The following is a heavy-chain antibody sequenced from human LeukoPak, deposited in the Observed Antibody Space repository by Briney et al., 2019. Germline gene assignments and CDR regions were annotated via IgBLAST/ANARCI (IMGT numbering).Heavy chain of an antibody. V-gene: IGHV3-23*01. CDR1: GFTFSSYA. J-gene: IGHJ3*02. Sequence: GGSLRLSCAASGFTFSSYAMSWVRQAPGKGLEWVSAISGSGGSTYYADSVKGRFTISRDNSKNTLYLQMNSLRAEDTAVYYCAKERSSLELTLSAFDIWGQGTMVTVSS. CDR2: ISGSGGST. CDR3: AKERSSLELTLSAFDI. D-gene: IGHD1-7*01.